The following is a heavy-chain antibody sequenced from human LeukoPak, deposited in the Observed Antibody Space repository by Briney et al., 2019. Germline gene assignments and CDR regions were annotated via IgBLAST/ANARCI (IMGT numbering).Heavy chain of an antibody. D-gene: IGHD6-13*01. CDR3: ARARIAAAGLYYFDY. CDR1: GGSVSSGSHY. Sequence: TLSLTCTVSGGSVSSGSHYWSWIRQPPGKALEWLSLIDWDDDKYYRTSLKTRLTISKDTSKNQVVLTMTNMDPVDTATYYCARARIAAAGLYYFDYWGQGTLVTVSS. CDR2: IDWDDDK. J-gene: IGHJ4*02. V-gene: IGHV2-70*01.